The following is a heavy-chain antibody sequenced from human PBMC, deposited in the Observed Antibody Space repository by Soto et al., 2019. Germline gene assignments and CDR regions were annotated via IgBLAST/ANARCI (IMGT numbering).Heavy chain of an antibody. Sequence: GGSLRLSCAASGFTFSSYAMSRVRQAPGKGLEWVSAISGSGGSTYYAESVRGRFTISRDNSINTLYLQMSSLRSDDTAVYYCAHPRGYGVFDAVDIWGQGTMVTVSS. V-gene: IGHV3-23*01. CDR2: ISGSGGST. CDR3: AHPRGYGVFDAVDI. D-gene: IGHD4-17*01. J-gene: IGHJ3*02. CDR1: GFTFSSYA.